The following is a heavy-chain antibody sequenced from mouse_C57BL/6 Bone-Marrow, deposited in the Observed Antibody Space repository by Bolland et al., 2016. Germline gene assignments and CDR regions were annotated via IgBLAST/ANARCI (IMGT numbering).Heavy chain of an antibody. D-gene: IGHD1-1*01. J-gene: IGHJ3*01. CDR3: ARALIYYYGSSCY. CDR2: GGT. V-gene: IGHV1-36*01. Sequence: GGTSYNQKFKGKATLSVDKSSSTAYMQLNSLTSEDSAVYYCARALIYYYGSSCYWGQGTLV.